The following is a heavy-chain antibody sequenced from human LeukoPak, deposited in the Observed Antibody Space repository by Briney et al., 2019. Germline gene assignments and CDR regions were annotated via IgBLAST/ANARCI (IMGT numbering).Heavy chain of an antibody. V-gene: IGHV4-34*01. CDR2: INHSGST. D-gene: IGHD3-3*01. CDR1: GGSFSGFY. CDR3: ARQANAGFIRFRGGHFDY. J-gene: IGHJ4*02. Sequence: SETLSLTCAVYGGSFSGFYWSWIRQPPGKGLEWIGEINHSGSTNYNPSLKSRVTISVDTSKNQFSLKLSSVTAADTAVYYCARQANAGFIRFRGGHFDYWGQGTLVTVSS.